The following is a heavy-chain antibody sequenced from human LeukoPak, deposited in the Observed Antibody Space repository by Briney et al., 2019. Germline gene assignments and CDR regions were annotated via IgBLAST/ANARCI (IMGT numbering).Heavy chain of an antibody. CDR3: ARVDGDFEPFFDC. J-gene: IGHJ4*02. V-gene: IGHV4-30-2*01. CDR2: IYHSGST. CDR1: GGSISSGGYS. D-gene: IGHD4-17*01. Sequence: SQTLSLTCAVSGGSISSGGYSWSWIRQPPGKGLEWIGYIYHSGSTYYNPSLKSRVTISVDRSKNQFSLKLSSVTAADTAVYYCARVDGDFEPFFDCWGQGTLVTVSS.